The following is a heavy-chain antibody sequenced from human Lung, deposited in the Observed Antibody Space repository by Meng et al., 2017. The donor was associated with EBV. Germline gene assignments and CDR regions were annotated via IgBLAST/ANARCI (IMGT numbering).Heavy chain of an antibody. Sequence: QVQPKESGPGVWEPSQTLSTPCTVLGGSMSSGNYYWSWIRQPPGKGLEWIGYIHHSGSAYYNPSLKSRVSISVDTSKNQFSLNLNSMTAADTAVYYCASFDHIPRRNYFDYWGQGTLVTVSS. CDR2: IHHSGSA. CDR1: GGSMSSGNYY. J-gene: IGHJ4*02. V-gene: IGHV4-30-4*01. D-gene: IGHD2-21*01. CDR3: ASFDHIPRRNYFDY.